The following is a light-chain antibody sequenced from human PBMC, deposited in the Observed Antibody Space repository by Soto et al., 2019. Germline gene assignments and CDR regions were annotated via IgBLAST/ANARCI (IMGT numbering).Light chain of an antibody. V-gene: IGKV1-5*03. CDR3: QQYNSYFRT. J-gene: IGKJ1*01. Sequence: DIQMTQSPSTLSASVGDIVTIICRASQSISSWLAWYQQKPGKAPKLRIYKASSLESGVPSRFSGSGSGTEFTRTISSLQPDDFATYDCQQYNSYFRTFGQGTKVEIK. CDR1: QSISSW. CDR2: KAS.